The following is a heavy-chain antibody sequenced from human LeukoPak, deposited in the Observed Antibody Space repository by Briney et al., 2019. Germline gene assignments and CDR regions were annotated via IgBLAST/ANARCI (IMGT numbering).Heavy chain of an antibody. Sequence: PGGSLRLSCSASGFSFSDSYMSWFHLSPEKGLEWIAYITSSGTTTEYADSVKGRFTISRVNAKNSLYLQMNSLRPEDTAVYYCGRDPDYGDPYWGQGTLVTVSS. CDR2: ITSSGTTT. D-gene: IGHD4/OR15-4a*01. V-gene: IGHV3-11*01. CDR3: GRDPDYGDPY. CDR1: GFSFSDSY. J-gene: IGHJ4*02.